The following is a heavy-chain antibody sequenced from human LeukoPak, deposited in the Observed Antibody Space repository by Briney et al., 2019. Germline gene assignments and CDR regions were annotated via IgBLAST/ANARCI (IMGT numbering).Heavy chain of an antibody. CDR3: AKDLATKYTLDY. Sequence: PGGSLRLSCAASGFTFRSYGIHWVRQAPGKGLEWVALISYDGSDKLFADSVRGRFTISRDNSKNTLYLQMNSLRAEDTAVYYCAKDLATKYTLDYWGQGTLVTVSS. V-gene: IGHV3-30*18. J-gene: IGHJ4*02. CDR2: ISYDGSDK. D-gene: IGHD6-6*01. CDR1: GFTFRSYG.